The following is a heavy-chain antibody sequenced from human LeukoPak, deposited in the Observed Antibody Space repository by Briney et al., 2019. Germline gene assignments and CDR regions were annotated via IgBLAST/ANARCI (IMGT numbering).Heavy chain of an antibody. V-gene: IGHV4-34*01. J-gene: IGHJ4*02. CDR3: ASSSCSSTSCYTRRSLVY. CDR1: GGSFSGYY. CDR2: INHSGST. D-gene: IGHD2-2*02. Sequence: SETLSLTCAVYGGSFSGYYWSWIRQPPGKGLEWIGEINHSGSTNYNPSLKSRVTISVDTSKNQFSPKLSSVTAADTAVYYCASSSCSSTSCYTRRSLVYWGQGTLVTVSS.